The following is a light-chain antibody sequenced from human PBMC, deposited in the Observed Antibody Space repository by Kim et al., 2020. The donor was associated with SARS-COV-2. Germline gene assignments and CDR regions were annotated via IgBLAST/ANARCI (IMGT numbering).Light chain of an antibody. CDR3: SSYVGGTILI. CDR1: SRDIGASNY. V-gene: IGLV2-14*03. Sequence: QSVVTQPASVSVSPGQSITISCAGTSRDIGASNYVSWYQQHPGKAPKLMIYDVANRPSGVSNRFSASKSGNTASLTISGLQAEDEAHYYCSSYVGGTILIFGGGTQLTVL. CDR2: DVA. J-gene: IGLJ2*01.